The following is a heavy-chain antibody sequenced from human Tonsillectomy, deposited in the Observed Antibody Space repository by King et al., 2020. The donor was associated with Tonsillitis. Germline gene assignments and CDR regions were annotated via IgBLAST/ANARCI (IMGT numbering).Heavy chain of an antibody. V-gene: IGHV1-46*01. D-gene: IGHD1-20*01. CDR3: ARDLNWNDPFGRYYHYYGLDV. Sequence: QLVQSGAEVKKPGASVKVSCKASGYTFASYYIHWVRQAPGQGLEWMGIINPSGGRTSYAQKFQGRVTMTRDTSTSSVSMELSSLRSQDTAVYYCARDLNWNDPFGRYYHYYGLDVWGQGTTVTVSS. CDR2: INPSGGRT. J-gene: IGHJ6*02. CDR1: GYTFASYY.